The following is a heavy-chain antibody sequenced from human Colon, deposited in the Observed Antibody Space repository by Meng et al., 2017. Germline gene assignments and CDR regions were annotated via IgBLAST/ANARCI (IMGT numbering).Heavy chain of an antibody. V-gene: IGHV3-33*05. J-gene: IGHJ4*02. Sequence: GESLKISCAASGIPFSRSGIHWVRQGPGEGLEWVSFISSDGSKKYYVDSVKGRFTVSRDNSKNMVYLQMDSLRAEDTAVYYCARDKGTTSCDTWGQGTPVTVSS. CDR2: ISSDGSKK. CDR1: GIPFSRSG. CDR3: ARDKGTTSCDT. D-gene: IGHD4-17*01.